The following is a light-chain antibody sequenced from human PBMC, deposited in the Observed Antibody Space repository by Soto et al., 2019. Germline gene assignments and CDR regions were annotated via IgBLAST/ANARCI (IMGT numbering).Light chain of an antibody. CDR3: QQRTNWLT. Sequence: EIVLTQSPATLSLSPGERATLSCRASQSLSRFLAWYQQKPGQAPRLLIYDASNRATGVPARFSGSGSGTDFTLTISSLEPEDFADYYCQQRTNWLTFGGGTKVEIK. CDR1: QSLSRF. CDR2: DAS. V-gene: IGKV3-11*01. J-gene: IGKJ4*01.